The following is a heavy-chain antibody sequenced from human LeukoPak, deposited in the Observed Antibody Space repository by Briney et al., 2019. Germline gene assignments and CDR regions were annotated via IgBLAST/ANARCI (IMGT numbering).Heavy chain of an antibody. CDR1: GFTFSSYW. CDR3: ARVITMIVVVITPYYYYYMDV. CDR2: IKQDGSEK. V-gene: IGHV3-7*01. J-gene: IGHJ6*03. Sequence: GGSLRLSCAASGFTFSSYWMSWVRKAPGKGLERVANIKQDGSEKYYVDSVKGRFTISRDNAKNSLYLQMNSLRAEDTAVYYCARVITMIVVVITPYYYYYMDVWGKGTTVTVSS. D-gene: IGHD3-22*01.